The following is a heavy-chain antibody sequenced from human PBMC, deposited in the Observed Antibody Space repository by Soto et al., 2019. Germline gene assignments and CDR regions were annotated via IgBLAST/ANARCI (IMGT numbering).Heavy chain of an antibody. J-gene: IGHJ5*02. D-gene: IGHD3-22*01. Sequence: GGSLRLSFAASGFTFSSYAMGWVRQAPGKGLEWVSTISGSGGSTYYADSVKVRFSISRDNSKNTVYLQMNSLRAEDTAVYFCAKSPTIGVDWFDXWGQVTLFTVSX. CDR2: ISGSGGST. CDR3: AKSPTIGVDWFDX. V-gene: IGHV3-23*01. CDR1: GFTFSSYA.